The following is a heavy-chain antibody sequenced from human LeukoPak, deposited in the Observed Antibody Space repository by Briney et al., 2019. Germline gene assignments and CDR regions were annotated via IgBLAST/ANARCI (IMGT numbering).Heavy chain of an antibody. J-gene: IGHJ6*02. CDR1: GYTFTSYA. Sequence: GASVKVSCKASGYTFTSYAMHWVRQAPGQRLEWMGWINAGNGNTKYSQKFQGRVTMTRDTSISTAYMELSRLRSDDTAVYYCARELAAYYDFWSGQPGGNYGMDVWGQGTTVTVSS. V-gene: IGHV1-3*01. CDR3: ARELAAYYDFWSGQPGGNYGMDV. D-gene: IGHD3-3*01. CDR2: INAGNGNT.